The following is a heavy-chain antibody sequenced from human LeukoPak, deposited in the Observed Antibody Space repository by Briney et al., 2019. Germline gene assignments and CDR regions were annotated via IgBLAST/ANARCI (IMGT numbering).Heavy chain of an antibody. V-gene: IGHV3-23*01. Sequence: PGGSLRLSCAASGFTFSSYAMSWVRQAPGKGLEWVSAISGSGGSTYCADSVKGRFTISRDNSKNTLYLQMNSLRAEDTAVYYCAKGGKWVTMIVVVITTAPFDYWGQGTPVIVSS. CDR2: ISGSGGST. CDR3: AKGGKWVTMIVVVITTAPFDY. J-gene: IGHJ4*02. D-gene: IGHD3-22*01. CDR1: GFTFSSYA.